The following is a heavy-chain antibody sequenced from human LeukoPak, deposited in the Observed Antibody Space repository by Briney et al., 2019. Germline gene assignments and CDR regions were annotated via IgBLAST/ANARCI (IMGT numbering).Heavy chain of an antibody. J-gene: IGHJ5*02. Sequence: SETLSLTCTVSSASISSSPHFWAWIRQSPGKGLEWIGSISYSGTTYYTPSLKSRVTISVDTSKNQFSLKLSSVTAADTAVYYCARVKDDYGDYNWFDPWGQGTLVAVSS. CDR1: SASISSSPHF. CDR3: ARVKDDYGDYNWFDP. V-gene: IGHV4-39*07. CDR2: ISYSGTT. D-gene: IGHD4-17*01.